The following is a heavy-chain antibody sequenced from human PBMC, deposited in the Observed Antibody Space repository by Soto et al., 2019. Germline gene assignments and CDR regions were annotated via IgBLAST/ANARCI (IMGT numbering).Heavy chain of an antibody. CDR3: ARENWNYALDY. CDR1: GYTFTGYY. V-gene: IGHV1-2*04. Sequence: ASVKVSCKASGYTFTGYYMHWVRQAPGQGLEWMGWINPNSGGTNYAQKFQGWVTMTRDTSISTAYMELSRQRSDDTAVYYCARENWNYALDYWGQGTLVTVSS. J-gene: IGHJ4*02. D-gene: IGHD1-7*01. CDR2: INPNSGGT.